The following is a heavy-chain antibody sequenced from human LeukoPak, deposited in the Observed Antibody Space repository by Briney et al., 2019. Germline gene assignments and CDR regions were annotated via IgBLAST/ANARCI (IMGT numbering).Heavy chain of an antibody. Sequence: PSETLSLTCTVSGGSISSSSYYWGWIRQPPGKGLEWIGSIYYSGSTYYNPSLKSRVTISVDTSKNQFYLNLSSVTAADTAVYFCARAVGSFDWLPLFDYRGQGTLVTVSS. CDR2: IYYSGST. J-gene: IGHJ4*02. V-gene: IGHV4-39*07. CDR1: GGSISSSSYY. CDR3: ARAVGSFDWLPLFDY. D-gene: IGHD3-9*01.